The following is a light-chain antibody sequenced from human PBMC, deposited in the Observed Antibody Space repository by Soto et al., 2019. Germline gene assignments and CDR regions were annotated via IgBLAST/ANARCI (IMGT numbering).Light chain of an antibody. CDR3: CSFAGGRTYV. V-gene: IGLV2-23*02. CDR2: EVT. CDR1: SSDVGSYNL. J-gene: IGLJ1*01. Sequence: LTQPVSVSGSPGQSITISCTGTSSDVGSYNLVSWYQQHPGKAPKLMIYEVTKRPSGVSNRFSGSKSGNTASLTISGLQAEDEADYYCCSFAGGRTYVFGTGTKVTVL.